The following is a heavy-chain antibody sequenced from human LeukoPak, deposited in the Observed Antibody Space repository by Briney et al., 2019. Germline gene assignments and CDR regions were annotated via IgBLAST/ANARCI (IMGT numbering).Heavy chain of an antibody. CDR3: AKAPGIAAAGHMDV. Sequence: GGSLRLSCAASGFTFSSYAMSWVRQAPGKGLEWVSGISGGGGSTYYADSVKGRFTISRDNSKNTLYLQMNSLRAEDTAVYYCAKAPGIAAAGHMDVWGQGTTVTVSS. J-gene: IGHJ6*02. V-gene: IGHV3-23*01. D-gene: IGHD6-13*01. CDR1: GFTFSSYA. CDR2: ISGGGGST.